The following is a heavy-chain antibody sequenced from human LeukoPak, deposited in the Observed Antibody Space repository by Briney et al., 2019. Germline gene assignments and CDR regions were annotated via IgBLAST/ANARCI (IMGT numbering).Heavy chain of an antibody. CDR2: FDPEDGET. D-gene: IGHD1-26*01. V-gene: IGHV1-24*01. CDR1: GYTLTELS. Sequence: ASVKVSCKVSGYTLTELSMHWVRQAPGKGLEWMGGFDPEDGETIYAQKFQGRVTMTEDTSTDTAYMELSSLRSEDTAVYYCATFLLPEWELPSYYFDYWGQGTLVTVSS. J-gene: IGHJ4*01. CDR3: ATFLLPEWELPSYYFDY.